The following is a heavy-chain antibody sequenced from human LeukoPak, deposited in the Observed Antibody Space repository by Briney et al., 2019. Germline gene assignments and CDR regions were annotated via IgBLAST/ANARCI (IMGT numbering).Heavy chain of an antibody. D-gene: IGHD3-22*01. J-gene: IGHJ4*02. V-gene: IGHV3-30*02. CDR2: IRYDGSNK. CDR1: GFTFSSYS. Sequence: GGSLRLSCAASGFTFSSYSMNWVRQAPGKGLEWVAFIRYDGSNKYYADSVKGRFTISRDNSKNTLYLQMNSLRAEDTAVYYCAKGPYYDSSGYYNFDYWGQGTLVTVSS. CDR3: AKGPYYDSSGYYNFDY.